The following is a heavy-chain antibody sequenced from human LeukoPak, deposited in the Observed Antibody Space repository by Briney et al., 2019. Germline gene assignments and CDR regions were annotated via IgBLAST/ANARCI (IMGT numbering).Heavy chain of an antibody. CDR1: GGSFSGYY. Sequence: SETLSLTCAVYGGSFSGYYWSWIRQPAGKGLEWIGRIYTSVSTNYNPSLKSRVTISVDTSKNQFSLKLISVTAADTAVYYCAREPITTFGVITTRAFDIWGQGTMVTVSS. CDR2: IYTSVST. J-gene: IGHJ3*02. V-gene: IGHV4-4*07. CDR3: AREPITTFGVITTRAFDI. D-gene: IGHD3-3*01.